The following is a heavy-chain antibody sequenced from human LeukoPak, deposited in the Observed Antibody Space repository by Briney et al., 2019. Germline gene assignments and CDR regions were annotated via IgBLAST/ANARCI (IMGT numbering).Heavy chain of an antibody. V-gene: IGHV4-61*05. D-gene: IGHD3-3*01. Sequence: SETLSLTCTVSGGSISSSSYYWSWIRQPPGKELEWIGYIYYSGSTNYNPSLKSRVTISVDTSKNQFSLKLSSVTAADTAVYYCARGGAGLEWLLYRSSSWFDPWGQGTLVTVSS. J-gene: IGHJ5*02. CDR3: ARGGAGLEWLLYRSSSWFDP. CDR1: GGSISSSSYY. CDR2: IYYSGST.